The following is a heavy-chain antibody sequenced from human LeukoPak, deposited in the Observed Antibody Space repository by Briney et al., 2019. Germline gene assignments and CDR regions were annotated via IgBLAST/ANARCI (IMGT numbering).Heavy chain of an antibody. Sequence: GGSLRLSCAASGFTFSSYAMSWVRQAPGKGLEWAASIKQDGREKYYVDSVKGRFTISRDNAKNSLCLQMNSLGVEDTALYYCGYGKTWYFDYWGQGTLVTVSS. CDR2: IKQDGREK. J-gene: IGHJ4*02. CDR1: GFTFSSYA. D-gene: IGHD3-16*01. V-gene: IGHV3-7*01. CDR3: GYGKTWYFDY.